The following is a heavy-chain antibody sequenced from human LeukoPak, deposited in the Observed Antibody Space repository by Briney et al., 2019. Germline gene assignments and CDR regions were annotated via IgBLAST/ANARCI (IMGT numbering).Heavy chain of an antibody. CDR1: GGSISSGDYS. V-gene: IGHV4-30-4*01. J-gene: IGHJ4*02. CDR3: ASGLFDYYDSSGYYFFDY. CDR2: IYYSGST. Sequence: SETLSLTCAVSGGSISSGDYSWSWIRQPPGKGLEWIGYIYYSGSTYYNPSLKSRFTISVDTSKNQFSLKLSSVTAADTAVYYCASGLFDYYDSSGYYFFDYWGQGTLVTVSS. D-gene: IGHD3-22*01.